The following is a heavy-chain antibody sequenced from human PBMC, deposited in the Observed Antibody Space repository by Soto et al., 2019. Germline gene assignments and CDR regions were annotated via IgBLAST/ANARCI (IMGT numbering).Heavy chain of an antibody. CDR3: AKSSSLMITFGGVMGYFDF. CDR2: LSNSGGTT. D-gene: IGHD3-16*01. CDR1: GFTFSTYA. J-gene: IGHJ4*02. Sequence: EVQLLESGGGLVQPGGSLRLSCAASGFTFSTYAMSWVRQAPGKGLEWVSALSNSGGTTYYASSVKGRFTISRDNSKNTLYLQMNSLRAEDTAVYYCAKSSSLMITFGGVMGYFDFWGQGTLVTVSS. V-gene: IGHV3-23*01.